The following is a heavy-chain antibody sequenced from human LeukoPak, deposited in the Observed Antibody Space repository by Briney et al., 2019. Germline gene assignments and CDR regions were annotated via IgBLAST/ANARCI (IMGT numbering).Heavy chain of an antibody. Sequence: GASVKVSCKASGYTFTGYYMHWVRQAPGQGLEWMGWINPNSGGTNYAQKFQGRVTMTRDTSISTAYMELSRLRSDDTAVYYCARDYCSSTSCYALGYWGQGTLVTVSS. V-gene: IGHV1-2*02. CDR1: GYTFTGYY. J-gene: IGHJ4*02. D-gene: IGHD2-2*01. CDR2: INPNSGGT. CDR3: ARDYCSSTSCYALGY.